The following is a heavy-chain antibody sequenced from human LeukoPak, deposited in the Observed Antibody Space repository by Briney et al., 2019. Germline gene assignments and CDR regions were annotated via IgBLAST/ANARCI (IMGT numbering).Heavy chain of an antibody. CDR3: ARVKGFLEIGDI. Sequence: ASVKVSCKASGYTFTGYYMHWVRQAPGQGLEWMGWINPNSGGTNYAQKLQGRVTMTTDTSTSTAYMELRSLRSDDTAVYYCARVKGFLEIGDIWGQGTMVTVSS. CDR2: INPNSGGT. CDR1: GYTFTGYY. V-gene: IGHV1-2*02. J-gene: IGHJ3*02. D-gene: IGHD3-3*01.